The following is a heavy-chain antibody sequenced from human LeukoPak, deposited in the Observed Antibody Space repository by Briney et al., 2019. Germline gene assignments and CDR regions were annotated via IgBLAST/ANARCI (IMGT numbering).Heavy chain of an antibody. CDR1: GGTFSSYA. J-gene: IGHJ4*02. D-gene: IGHD3-10*01. CDR3: AIAGVRGQNPPDY. CDR2: IIPIFGTA. Sequence: ASVNVSCKASGGTFSSYAISWVRQAPGQGLEWMGGIIPIFGTANYAQKFQGRVTITADESTSTAYMELSSLRSEDTAVYYCAIAGVRGQNPPDYWGQGTLVTVSS. V-gene: IGHV1-69*01.